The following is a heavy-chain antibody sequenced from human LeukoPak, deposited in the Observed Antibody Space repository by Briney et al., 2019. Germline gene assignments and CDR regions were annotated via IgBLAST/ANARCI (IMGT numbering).Heavy chain of an antibody. CDR2: TSFDVSNK. J-gene: IGHJ4*02. Sequence: GGSLRLSCAASGFTFSSYAMHWVRQAPGKGLEWVATTSFDVSNKYYADSVKGRFTISRDNSKNTLYLQMNSLRTEDTAVYSCARGYCTSTSCYNDYWGQGTLVTVSS. CDR1: GFTFSSYA. V-gene: IGHV3-30*04. CDR3: ARGYCTSTSCYNDY. D-gene: IGHD2-2*02.